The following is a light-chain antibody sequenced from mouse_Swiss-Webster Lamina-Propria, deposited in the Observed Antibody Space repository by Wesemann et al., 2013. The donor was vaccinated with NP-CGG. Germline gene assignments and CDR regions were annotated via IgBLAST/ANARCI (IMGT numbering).Light chain of an antibody. J-gene: IGKJ4*01. CDR2: SAS. CDR1: QNLLWSGNQRYC. CDR3: QQYNSYPLT. Sequence: EIVLTQSIPSLTVSAGERVTISCKSNQNLLWSGNQRYCLVWHQWKPGQSPKALIYSASYRYSGVPDRFTGSGSGTDFTLTISNVQSEDLAEYFCQQYNSYPLTFGSGTKLEIK. V-gene: IGKV8-16*01.